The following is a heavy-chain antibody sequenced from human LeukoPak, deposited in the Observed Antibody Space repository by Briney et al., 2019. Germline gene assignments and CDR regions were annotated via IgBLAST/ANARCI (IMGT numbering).Heavy chain of an antibody. CDR2: IHYSGST. J-gene: IGHJ4*02. CDR1: GGSISSGDYY. D-gene: IGHD6-19*01. Sequence: SQTLSLTCTVSGGSISSGDYYWSWIRQPPGKGLEWIGYIHYSGSTYYNPSLKSRVLISVDTSKNQFSLKLSSVTAADTAVYYCAKGKPTYSSGWYDPSGYWGQGTLVTVSS. CDR3: AKGKPTYSSGWYDPSGY. V-gene: IGHV4-30-4*08.